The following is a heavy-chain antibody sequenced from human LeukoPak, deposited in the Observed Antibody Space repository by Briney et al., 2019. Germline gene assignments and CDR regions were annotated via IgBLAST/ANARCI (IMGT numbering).Heavy chain of an antibody. CDR3: AKDIAARYYYYGMDV. D-gene: IGHD6-6*01. CDR1: GFTFDDYT. Sequence: GGSLRLSCAASGFTFDDYTMHWVRHAPGKGLEWVSGISWSTGSIGYADSVKGRFTISRDSAKNSLYLHMNSLRAEDTALYYCAKDIAARYYYYGMDVWGQGTTVTVSS. J-gene: IGHJ6*02. V-gene: IGHV3-9*01. CDR2: ISWSTGSI.